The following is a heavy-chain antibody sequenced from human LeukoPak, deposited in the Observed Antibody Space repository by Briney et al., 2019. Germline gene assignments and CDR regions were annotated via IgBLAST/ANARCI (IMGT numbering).Heavy chain of an antibody. CDR3: TYSDHFNY. CDR1: GFTFSSYA. D-gene: IGHD4-17*01. CDR2: MSGSGGST. V-gene: IGHV3-23*01. Sequence: GGYLRLSCAASGFTFSSYAMSWVRQLPGKGLEWVSVMSGSGGSTDYADSVKGRFTISRDNSKNTLYLQMNSLRAEDTAVYYCTYSDHFNYWGQGTLVTVSS. J-gene: IGHJ4*02.